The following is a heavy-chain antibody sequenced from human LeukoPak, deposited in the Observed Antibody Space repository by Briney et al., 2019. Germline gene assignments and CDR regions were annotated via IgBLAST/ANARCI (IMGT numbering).Heavy chain of an antibody. V-gene: IGHV4-59*01. CDR1: GGSISSYY. J-gene: IGHJ3*02. CDR2: IYYSGST. D-gene: IGHD3-22*01. CDR3: ARDPYYDSRDAFDI. Sequence: SETLSLTCTVSGGSISSYYWSWIRQPPGKGLEWIGYIYYSGSTNYNPSLKSRDTISVDTSKNQFSLKLSSVTAADTAVYYCARDPYYDSRDAFDIWGQGTMVTVSS.